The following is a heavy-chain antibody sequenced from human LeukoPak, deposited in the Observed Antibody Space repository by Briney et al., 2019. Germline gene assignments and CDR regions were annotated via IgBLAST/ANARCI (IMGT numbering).Heavy chain of an antibody. CDR1: GFTFSSYW. D-gene: IGHD2-15*01. CDR3: ARVGGSGRIL. V-gene: IGHV4-39*01. Sequence: GSLRLSCAASGFTFSSYWMSWVRQAPGKGLEWIGSIYYSGSTYYNPSLKSRVTISVDTSKNQFSLKLSSVTAADTAVYYCARVGGSGRILWGQGTLVTVSS. CDR2: IYYSGST. J-gene: IGHJ4*02.